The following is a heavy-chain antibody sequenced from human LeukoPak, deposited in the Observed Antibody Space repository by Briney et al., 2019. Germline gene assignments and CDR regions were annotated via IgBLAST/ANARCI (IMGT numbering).Heavy chain of an antibody. J-gene: IGHJ4*02. D-gene: IGHD3-10*01. CDR1: RFTPSSYA. CDR3: AKRSSPESFLGEFPLDY. Sequence: GGCRRLSCAPSRFTPSSYAMSWARPAPGKGMGWVSSISSSGGSTYYADSVKGRFTISGDNSKNTLYLQMNSLRAEDTAVYYCAKRSSPESFLGEFPLDYWGQGTLVTVSS. CDR2: ISSSGGST. V-gene: IGHV3-23*01.